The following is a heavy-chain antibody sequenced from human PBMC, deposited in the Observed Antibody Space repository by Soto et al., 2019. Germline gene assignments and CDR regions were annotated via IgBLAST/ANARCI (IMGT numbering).Heavy chain of an antibody. CDR2: ISYDGSNK. D-gene: IGHD1-26*01. CDR3: ARSGIVGATESWFDP. V-gene: IGHV3-30-3*01. J-gene: IGHJ5*02. Sequence: HWVRQAPGKGLEWVAVISYDGSNKYYADSVKGRFTISRDNSKNTLYLQMNSLRAEDTAVYYCARSGIVGATESWFDPWGQGTLVTVSS.